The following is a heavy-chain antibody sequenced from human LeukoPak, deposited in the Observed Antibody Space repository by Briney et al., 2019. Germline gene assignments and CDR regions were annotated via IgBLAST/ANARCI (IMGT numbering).Heavy chain of an antibody. V-gene: IGHV4-4*07. D-gene: IGHD5-12*01. Sequence: SETLSLTCTVSGGSISSYYWSWIRQPAGKGLEWIGRIYTSGSTNYNPSLKSRVTMSVDTSKNQFSLKLSSVTAADTAVYYCAREEGYSGYGYTTIEYNWFDPWGQGTLVTVSS. J-gene: IGHJ5*02. CDR1: GGSISSYY. CDR2: IYTSGST. CDR3: AREEGYSGYGYTTIEYNWFDP.